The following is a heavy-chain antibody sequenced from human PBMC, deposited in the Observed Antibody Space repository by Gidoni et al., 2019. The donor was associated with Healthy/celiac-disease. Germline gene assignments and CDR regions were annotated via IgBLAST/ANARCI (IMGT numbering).Heavy chain of an antibody. D-gene: IGHD3-9*01. CDR1: GFSLSNARMG. J-gene: IGHJ4*02. Sequence: QVTLKESGPVLVKPTETLTLPCTVSGFSLSNARMGVSWIRQPPGKALEWLAHIFSNDEKSYSTSLKSRLTISKDTSKSQVVLTMTNMDPVDTATYYCARIQGGYYDILTGPFDYWGQGTLVTVSS. V-gene: IGHV2-26*01. CDR3: ARIQGGYYDILTGPFDY. CDR2: IFSNDEK.